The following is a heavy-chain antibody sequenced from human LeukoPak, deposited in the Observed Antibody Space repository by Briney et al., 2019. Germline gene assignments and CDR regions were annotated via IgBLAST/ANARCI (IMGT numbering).Heavy chain of an antibody. CDR1: GFTFGSYA. Sequence: GGSLRLSCAGSGFTFGSYAMSWVRQAPGKGLEWVAGISGSGGSTYYADSVKGRFTISRDNSKNTLFLQMNSLRAEDTAVYYCARDFGSAAAIYEYWGQGTLVTVSS. D-gene: IGHD6-13*01. CDR2: ISGSGGST. CDR3: ARDFGSAAAIYEY. J-gene: IGHJ4*02. V-gene: IGHV3-23*01.